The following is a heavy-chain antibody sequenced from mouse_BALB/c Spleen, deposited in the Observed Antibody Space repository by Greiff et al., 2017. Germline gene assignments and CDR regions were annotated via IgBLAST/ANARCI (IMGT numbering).Heavy chain of an antibody. V-gene: IGHV5-6-4*01. CDR3: TRDRGYDYFDY. CDR2: ISSGGSYT. D-gene: IGHD2-2*01. J-gene: IGHJ2*01. Sequence: EVQVVESGGGLVKPGGSLKLSCAASGFTFSSYTMSWVRQTPEKRLEWVATISSGGSYTYYPDSVKGRFTISRDNAKNTLYLQMSSLKSEDTAMYYCTRDRGYDYFDYWGLGTTLTVSS. CDR1: GFTFSSYT.